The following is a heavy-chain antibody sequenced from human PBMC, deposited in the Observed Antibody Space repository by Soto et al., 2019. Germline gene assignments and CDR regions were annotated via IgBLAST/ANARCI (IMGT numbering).Heavy chain of an antibody. CDR3: ARHSHSSSWYFDY. J-gene: IGHJ4*02. CDR1: GGSISSSSYY. D-gene: IGHD6-13*01. CDR2: IYYSGST. Sequence: SETLSLTCTVSGGSISSSSYYWGWIRQPPGKGLEWIGSIYYSGSTYYNPSLKSRVTISVDTSKNQFSLKLSSVTAADTAVYYCARHSHSSSWYFDYWGQGTLVTVSS. V-gene: IGHV4-39*01.